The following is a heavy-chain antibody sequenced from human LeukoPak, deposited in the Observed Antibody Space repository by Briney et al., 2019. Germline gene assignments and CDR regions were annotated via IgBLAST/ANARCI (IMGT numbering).Heavy chain of an antibody. D-gene: IGHD2-2*01. Sequence: SSETLSLTCTVSGGSISSGDYYWSWIRQPPGKGLEWIVYIYYSGSTYYNPSLKSRVTISVDTSKNQFSLKLSSVTAADTAVYYCARAHEVVPAAILGKENWFDPWGQGTLVTVS. V-gene: IGHV4-30-4*01. CDR2: IYYSGST. J-gene: IGHJ5*02. CDR3: ARAHEVVPAAILGKENWFDP. CDR1: GGSISSGDYY.